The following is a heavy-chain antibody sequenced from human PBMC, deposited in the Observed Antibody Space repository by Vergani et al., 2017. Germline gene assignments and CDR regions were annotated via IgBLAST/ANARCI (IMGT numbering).Heavy chain of an antibody. CDR1: GYSFTSYW. CDR2: IYPGDSDT. D-gene: IGHD6-13*01. CDR3: ARLPYPSSRSYYFDY. Sequence: EVQLVQSGAEVKKPGESLKISCKGSGYSFTSYWIGWVRQMPGKGLEWMGIIYPGDSDTRYSPSFQGQVTSSADKSISTAYLQWSSLKASDTAMYYCARLPYPSSRSYYFDYWGQGTLVTVSS. V-gene: IGHV5-51*01. J-gene: IGHJ4*02.